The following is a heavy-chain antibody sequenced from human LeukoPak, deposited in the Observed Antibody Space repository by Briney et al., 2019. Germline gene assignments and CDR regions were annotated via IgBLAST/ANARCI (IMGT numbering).Heavy chain of an antibody. J-gene: IGHJ4*02. CDR3: ARDSLYDFWSGSIRGVGNFDY. CDR2: IYHSGST. CDR1: GGSISSSSYY. D-gene: IGHD3-3*01. Sequence: PSETLSLTCTVSGGSISSSSYYWGWIRQPPGKGLEWIGEIYHSGSTNYNPSLKSRVTISVDKSKNQFSLKLSSVTAADTAVYYCARDSLYDFWSGSIRGVGNFDYWGQGTLVTVSS. V-gene: IGHV4-39*07.